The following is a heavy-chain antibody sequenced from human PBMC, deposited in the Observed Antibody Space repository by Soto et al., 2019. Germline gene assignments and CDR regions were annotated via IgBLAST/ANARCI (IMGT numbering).Heavy chain of an antibody. CDR3: ARLGTPYYSSSWGNWFDP. CDR2: IIPIFGTA. V-gene: IGHV1-69*01. Sequence: QVQLVQSGAEVKKPGSSVKVSCKASGGTFSSYAISWVRQAPGQGLEWMGGIIPIFGTANYAQKFQGRVTITAEESTRTAYMELSSLRSEDTAVYYCARLGTPYYSSSWGNWFDPWGQGTRVTVSS. D-gene: IGHD6-13*01. CDR1: GGTFSSYA. J-gene: IGHJ5*02.